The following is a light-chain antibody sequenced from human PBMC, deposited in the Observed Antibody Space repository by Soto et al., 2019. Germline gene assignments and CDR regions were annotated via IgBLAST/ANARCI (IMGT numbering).Light chain of an antibody. CDR2: GVS. CDR1: QTVSSTF. J-gene: IGKJ1*01. V-gene: IGKV3-20*01. CDR3: GQFVSSPPRT. Sequence: EIVLTQSPGTLSLSPGERATLSCSASQTVSSTFLAWYQQKPGQAPRLLIYGVSNRATGIPDRFSGSGSGTDFTLTINRLEPEDFAVYFCGQFVSSPPRTFGQGTKVDIK.